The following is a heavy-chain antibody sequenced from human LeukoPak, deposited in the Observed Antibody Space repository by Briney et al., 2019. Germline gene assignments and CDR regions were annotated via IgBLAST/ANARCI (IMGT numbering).Heavy chain of an antibody. J-gene: IGHJ4*02. CDR3: AREFNTVGNFDY. CDR1: GFTFSRYS. CDR2: IYFTGNYI. Sequence: GGSLRLSCVTSGFTFSRYSMRWVRQAPGKGLEWVSSIYFTGNYISYADSVKGRSTISRDNAKNSLYLQMNSLRAEDTAVYYCAREFNTVGNFDYWGQGTLVTVSS. V-gene: IGHV3-21*01. D-gene: IGHD3-10*01.